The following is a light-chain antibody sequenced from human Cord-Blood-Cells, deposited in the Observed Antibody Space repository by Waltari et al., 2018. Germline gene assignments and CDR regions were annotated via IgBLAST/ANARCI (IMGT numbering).Light chain of an antibody. V-gene: IGLV2-11*01. CDR2: DVS. J-gene: IGLJ2*01. Sequence: QSALTQPRSVSGSPGQSVTISCTGTSRDVGGYNYVSGYQPHPGKAPKRLIYDVSKRPSGVPARFAGSKTGNTASLTISGLQAEDEGDDYGGAYAASYTVVFGGGSTLAVL. CDR1: SRDVGGYNY. CDR3: GAYAASYTVV.